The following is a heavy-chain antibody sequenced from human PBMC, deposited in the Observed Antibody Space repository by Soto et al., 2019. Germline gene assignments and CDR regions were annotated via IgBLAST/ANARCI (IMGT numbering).Heavy chain of an antibody. CDR2: ISSGSSTI. V-gene: IGHV3-48*01. CDR3: ARHELDEGSPFDY. J-gene: IGHJ4*02. D-gene: IGHD1-26*01. CDR1: GFTFSTYS. Sequence: GGSLRLSCAASGFTFSTYSMNWVRQAPGKGLEWVSYISSGSSTIYYADSVKGRFTISRDNAKNSLYLQMDSLRAEDTAVYYCARHELDEGSPFDYWGQGTLVTVSS.